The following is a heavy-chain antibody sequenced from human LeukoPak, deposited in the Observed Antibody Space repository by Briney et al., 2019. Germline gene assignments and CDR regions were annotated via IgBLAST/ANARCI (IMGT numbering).Heavy chain of an antibody. V-gene: IGHV1-46*01. Sequence: GASVTVSCKASGYTFTSYYMHWVRQAPGQGLEWMGIINPSGGSTSYAQKFQGRVTMTRDTSTSTVYMELSSLRSEDTAVYYCARPNYDFWSGYYNGALDIWGQGTMVTVSS. CDR2: INPSGGST. CDR3: ARPNYDFWSGYYNGALDI. CDR1: GYTFTSYY. D-gene: IGHD3-3*01. J-gene: IGHJ3*02.